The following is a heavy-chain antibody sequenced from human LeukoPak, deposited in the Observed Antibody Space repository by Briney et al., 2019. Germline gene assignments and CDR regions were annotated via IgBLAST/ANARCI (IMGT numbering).Heavy chain of an antibody. J-gene: IGHJ4*02. V-gene: IGHV3-48*01. D-gene: IGHD1-1*01. CDR3: ARGIGTGRQPFDY. CDR2: ISSVSSTI. CDR1: GFTLSSYS. Sequence: GGSLRLSCSASGFTLSSYSMTWVRQAPGKGLGWVSYISSVSSTIYYADSVKGQSTISRDNAKNSLYLQMNSLRAEDTAVNYCARGIGTGRQPFDYWGQGTLVTVSS.